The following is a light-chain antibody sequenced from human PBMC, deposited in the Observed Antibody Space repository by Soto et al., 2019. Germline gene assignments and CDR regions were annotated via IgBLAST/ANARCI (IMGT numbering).Light chain of an antibody. Sequence: QSVLTQPASVSGSPGQSITISCTGTSSDVGGYNYVSWYQHHPSKAPKLMTYDVGNRPSGVSNRFSGSKSGNTASLTISGLQPEDEADYYCSSYTTSNTRQIVFGTGTKVTVL. CDR1: SSDVGGYNY. J-gene: IGLJ1*01. CDR2: DVG. CDR3: SSYTTSNTRQIV. V-gene: IGLV2-14*03.